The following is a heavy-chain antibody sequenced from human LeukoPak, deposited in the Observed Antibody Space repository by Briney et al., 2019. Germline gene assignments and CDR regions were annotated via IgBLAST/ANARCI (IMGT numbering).Heavy chain of an antibody. CDR2: ISSSSSYI. D-gene: IGHD3-10*01. J-gene: IGHJ4*02. Sequence: PGGSLTLSCAAAGFTFSTYSMNWVRQAPGKGLEWVSSISSSSSYIYYADSVKGRFTISRDNAKNSLYLQMNSLRAEDTAVYYCARDYYGSGSYRLSYDYWGQGTLVTVSS. V-gene: IGHV3-21*01. CDR1: GFTFSTYS. CDR3: ARDYYGSGSYRLSYDY.